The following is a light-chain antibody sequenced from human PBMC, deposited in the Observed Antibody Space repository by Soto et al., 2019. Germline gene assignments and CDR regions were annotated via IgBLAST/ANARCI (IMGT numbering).Light chain of an antibody. Sequence: QSALTQPPSASGSPGQSVTISCTGTSSDVGGYNYVSWYQQHPGKAPKLMIYEVSKRPSGVPDRFSGSKSGNTASLTVSGLQAEDEADYYCSSYAGSNNSVVFGGRTKVTVL. CDR3: SSYAGSNNSVV. CDR2: EVS. V-gene: IGLV2-8*01. CDR1: SSDVGGYNY. J-gene: IGLJ2*01.